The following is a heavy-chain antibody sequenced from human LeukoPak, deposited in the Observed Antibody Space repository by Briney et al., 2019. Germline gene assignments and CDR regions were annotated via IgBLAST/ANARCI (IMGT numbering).Heavy chain of an antibody. CDR2: INPNSGGT. CDR1: GYTFTGYY. CDR3: ARAPPRFGELVS. V-gene: IGHV1-2*02. Sequence: ASVKVSCKASGYTFTGYYMHWVRQAPGQGLEWMGWINPNSGGTNYAQKFQGRVTMTRDTSISTAYMELGRLRSDDTAVYYCARAPPRFGELVSWGQGTLVTVSS. D-gene: IGHD3-10*01. J-gene: IGHJ5*02.